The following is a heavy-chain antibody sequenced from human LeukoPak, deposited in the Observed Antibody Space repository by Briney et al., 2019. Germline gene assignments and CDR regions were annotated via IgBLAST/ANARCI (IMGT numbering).Heavy chain of an antibody. CDR2: IMMSGITI. CDR1: GFTFSSYS. D-gene: IGHD2-15*01. CDR3: VRDRGGSYSPIDY. J-gene: IGHJ4*02. V-gene: IGHV3-48*04. Sequence: GGSLRLSCAASGFTFSSYSLNWVRQAPGKWREWVSFIMMSGITIYYAYSVKGRFTMSRDNAEKSLYLQINSPRAEDTAVYYCVRDRGGSYSPIDYWGPGTLVTVSS.